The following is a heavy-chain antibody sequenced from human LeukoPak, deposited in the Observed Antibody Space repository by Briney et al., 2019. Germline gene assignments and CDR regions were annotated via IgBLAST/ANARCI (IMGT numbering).Heavy chain of an antibody. Sequence: SETLSLTCTVSGYSISSGYYWGWIRQPPGKGLEWIGSIYHSGSTYYNPPLKSRVTISVDRSKNQFSLKLSSVTAADTAVYYCARDGGQQWLAQDAFDIWGQGTMVTVSS. V-gene: IGHV4-38-2*02. J-gene: IGHJ3*02. CDR1: GYSISSGYY. CDR2: IYHSGST. CDR3: ARDGGQQWLAQDAFDI. D-gene: IGHD6-19*01.